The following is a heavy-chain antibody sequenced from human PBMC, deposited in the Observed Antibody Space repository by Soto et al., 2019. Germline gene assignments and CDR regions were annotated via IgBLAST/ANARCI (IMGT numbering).Heavy chain of an antibody. CDR2: ISSNGGST. Sequence: GGSLILSCAASGFTFSNYGIHWVRQAPGKGLEYVSAISSNGGSTYYAKSVKGRFTISRDNAKNTVFLQMGSLRAEDMGVYYCAGDAFDIWGQGTMVTVSS. V-gene: IGHV3-64*01. CDR1: GFTFSNYG. CDR3: AGDAFDI. J-gene: IGHJ3*02.